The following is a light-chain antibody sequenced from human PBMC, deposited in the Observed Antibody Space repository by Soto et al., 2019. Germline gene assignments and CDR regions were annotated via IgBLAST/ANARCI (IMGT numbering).Light chain of an antibody. Sequence: DIPMTQSPSTLSASVGDRVTITCRASQTISTWLAWYQQKPGKAPKLLIYDASSLQSGVPSRFSGSASGTEFPLTISSLQPDDFATYYCQQYSSYAYTFGQGTKLEIK. V-gene: IGKV1-5*01. CDR3: QQYSSYAYT. CDR2: DAS. J-gene: IGKJ2*01. CDR1: QTISTW.